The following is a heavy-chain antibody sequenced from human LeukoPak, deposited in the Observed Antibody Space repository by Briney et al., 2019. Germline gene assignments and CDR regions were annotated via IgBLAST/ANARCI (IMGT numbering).Heavy chain of an antibody. D-gene: IGHD6-19*01. CDR1: GFTFSSYA. V-gene: IGHV3-23*01. Sequence: GGSLRLSCAASGFTFSSYAMSWVRQAPGKRLEWVSAISGSGGSTYYADSGKGRFTISRDNSKNTLYLQMNSLRAEDTAVYYCAKGKTGYSSGWYFGYWGQGTLVTVSS. J-gene: IGHJ4*02. CDR2: ISGSGGST. CDR3: AKGKTGYSSGWYFGY.